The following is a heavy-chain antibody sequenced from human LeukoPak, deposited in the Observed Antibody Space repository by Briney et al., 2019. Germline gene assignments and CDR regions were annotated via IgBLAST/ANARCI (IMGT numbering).Heavy chain of an antibody. CDR1: GYSFTSYG. CDR3: AREHSDDYVWGSHRYISRSVDY. D-gene: IGHD3-16*02. Sequence: ASVKVSCKASGYSFTSYGISWVRQAPGQGLEWMGWISAYNGNTNYAQKLQGRVTMTTDTSTSTAYMELRSLRSDDTAVYYCAREHSDDYVWGSHRYISRSVDYWGQGTLVTVSS. J-gene: IGHJ4*02. V-gene: IGHV1-18*01. CDR2: ISAYNGNT.